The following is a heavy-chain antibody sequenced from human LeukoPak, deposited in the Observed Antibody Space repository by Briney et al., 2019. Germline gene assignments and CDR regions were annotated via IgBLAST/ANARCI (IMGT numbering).Heavy chain of an antibody. Sequence: EASVKVSCKASGGTFSSYAISWVRQAPGQGREWMGGIIPIFGTANYAQKFQGRVTITTDESTSTAYMELSSLRSEDTAVYYCARDRAGITMIVVVDDAFDIWGQGTMVTVSS. J-gene: IGHJ3*02. CDR1: GGTFSSYA. CDR2: IIPIFGTA. CDR3: ARDRAGITMIVVVDDAFDI. D-gene: IGHD3-22*01. V-gene: IGHV1-69*05.